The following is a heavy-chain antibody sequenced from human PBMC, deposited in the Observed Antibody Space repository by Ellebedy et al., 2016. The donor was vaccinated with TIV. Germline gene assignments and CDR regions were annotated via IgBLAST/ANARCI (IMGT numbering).Heavy chain of an antibody. CDR3: VKSYHTSSSSAFDY. CDR1: GFTFSSYP. Sequence: GGSLRLSCSASGFTFSSYPMHWVRQAPGKGLEYVSAISSNGGDTHYADPVKGRFTISRDNSENILYLQMNSLAAEDTAVYYCVKSYHTSSSSAFDYWGQGTLVTVSS. J-gene: IGHJ4*02. V-gene: IGHV3-64D*08. D-gene: IGHD6-6*01. CDR2: ISSNGGDT.